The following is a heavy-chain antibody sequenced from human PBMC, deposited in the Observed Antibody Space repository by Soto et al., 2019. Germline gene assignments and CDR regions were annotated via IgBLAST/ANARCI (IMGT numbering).Heavy chain of an antibody. J-gene: IGHJ4*02. D-gene: IGHD2-15*01. CDR1: GFTFDNYA. CDR2: ISWSSGSI. Sequence: EVQLVESGGGLVQPGRSLRLSCAASGFTFDNYAMHWLRQAPGKGLEWVSGISWSSGSIGYADSVKGRFTIARDNAKNSLYLQMNSLRAEDTALYYCAKDIGSFLASGGFDYWGQGNLVTVSS. V-gene: IGHV3-9*01. CDR3: AKDIGSFLASGGFDY.